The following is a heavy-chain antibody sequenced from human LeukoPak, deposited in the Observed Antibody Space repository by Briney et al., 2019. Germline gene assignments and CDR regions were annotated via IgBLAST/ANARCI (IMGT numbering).Heavy chain of an antibody. CDR3: AKNPFIKWLRSGYYFDY. V-gene: IGHV3-23*01. CDR1: GFTFSIYA. J-gene: IGHJ4*02. D-gene: IGHD5-12*01. Sequence: GGSLRLSCAASGFTFSIYAMTWVRQAPGKGLEWVSAISGSGGSAYYADSVKGRFTISRDNSKNTLYLQMNSLRAEDTAVYYCAKNPFIKWLRSGYYFDYWGQGTLVTVSS. CDR2: ISGSGGSA.